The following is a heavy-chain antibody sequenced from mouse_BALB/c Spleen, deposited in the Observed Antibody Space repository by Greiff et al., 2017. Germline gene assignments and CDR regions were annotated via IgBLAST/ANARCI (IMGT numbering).Heavy chain of an antibody. CDR1: GFTFSSYT. V-gene: IGHV5-12-2*01. CDR2: ISNGGGST. D-gene: IGHD2-1*01. CDR3: ARLGNFYFDY. Sequence: DVMLVESGGGLVQPGGSLKLSCAASGFTFSSYTMSWVRQTPEKRLEWVAYISNGGGSTYYPDTVKGRFTISRDNAKNTLYLQMSSLKSEDTAMYYCARLGNFYFDYWGQGTTLTVSS. J-gene: IGHJ2*01.